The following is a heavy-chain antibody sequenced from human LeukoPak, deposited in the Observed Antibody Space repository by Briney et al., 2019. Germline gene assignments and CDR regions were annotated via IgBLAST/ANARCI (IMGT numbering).Heavy chain of an antibody. J-gene: IGHJ4*02. CDR1: GFTFSSYT. D-gene: IGHD3-10*01. Sequence: GGSLRLSCAASGFTFSSYTMNWVRQAPGEGLEWVSSISSTSSYIYYADSVKGRFTISRDNSKNTLYLQMNSLRAEDTAVYYCAKDRGTMVRGVMNYWGQGTLVTVSS. V-gene: IGHV3-21*04. CDR2: ISSTSSYI. CDR3: AKDRGTMVRGVMNY.